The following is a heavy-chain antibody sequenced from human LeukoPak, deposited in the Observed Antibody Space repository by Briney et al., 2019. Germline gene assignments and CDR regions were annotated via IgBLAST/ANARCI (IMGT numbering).Heavy chain of an antibody. J-gene: IGHJ4*02. Sequence: APVKVSCKASGYTFTSYYMHWVRQAPGQGLEWMGIINPSGGSTSYAQKFQGRVTMTRDTSTSTVYMELSSLRSEDTAVYYCASCSTSCLYYFDYWGQGTLVTVSS. CDR1: GYTFTSYY. D-gene: IGHD2-2*01. CDR2: INPSGGST. V-gene: IGHV1-46*03. CDR3: ASCSTSCLYYFDY.